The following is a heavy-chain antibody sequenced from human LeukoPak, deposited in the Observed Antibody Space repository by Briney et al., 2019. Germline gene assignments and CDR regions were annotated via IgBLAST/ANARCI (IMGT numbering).Heavy chain of an antibody. CDR3: PIYRIAVAVEYYFDY. CDR1: GYTFTSYG. Sequence: ASVKVSCKASGYTFTSYGISWVRQAPGQGLEWMGWISAYNGNTNYAQKLQGRVTMTTDTSTSTAYMELRSLRSDDTAVYYCPIYRIAVAVEYYFDYWGQGTLVTVSS. V-gene: IGHV1-18*01. J-gene: IGHJ4*02. D-gene: IGHD6-19*01. CDR2: ISAYNGNT.